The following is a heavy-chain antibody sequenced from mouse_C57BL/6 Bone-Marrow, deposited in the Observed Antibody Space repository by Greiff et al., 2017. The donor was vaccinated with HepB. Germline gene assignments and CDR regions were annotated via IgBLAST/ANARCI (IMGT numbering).Heavy chain of an antibody. V-gene: IGHV1-55*01. CDR3: RAYSNYDYYAMDY. CDR1: GYTFTSYW. Sequence: QVQLQQPGAELVKPGASVKMSCKASGYTFTSYWITWVKQRPGQGLEWIGDIYPGSGSTNYKEKFKSKATLTVDTSSSTAYMQLSSLTSEDSAVYYCRAYSNYDYYAMDYWGQGTSVTVSS. D-gene: IGHD2-5*01. CDR2: IYPGSGST. J-gene: IGHJ4*01.